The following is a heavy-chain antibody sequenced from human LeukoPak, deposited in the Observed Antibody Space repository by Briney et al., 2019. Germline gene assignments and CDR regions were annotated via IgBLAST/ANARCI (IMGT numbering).Heavy chain of an antibody. V-gene: IGHV3-7*03. CDR2: IKQDGSEK. CDR1: GFIFSSYW. Sequence: GGSLRLSCAASGFIFSSYWMSWVRQAPGKGLEWVANIKQDGSEKYYVDSVKGRFTISRDNAKNSLYLQMNSLRAEDTAVYYCAKGWFGEYVDYWGQGTLVTVSS. D-gene: IGHD3-10*01. J-gene: IGHJ4*02. CDR3: AKGWFGEYVDY.